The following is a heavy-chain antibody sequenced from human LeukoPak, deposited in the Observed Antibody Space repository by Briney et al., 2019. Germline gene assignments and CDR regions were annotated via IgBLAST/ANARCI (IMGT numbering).Heavy chain of an antibody. D-gene: IGHD3-9*01. J-gene: IGHJ4*02. CDR1: GYTFTGYY. CDR2: INTNSGGT. CDR3: ARADYDILTGYYHY. V-gene: IGHV1-2*02. Sequence: ASVKVSCKASGYTFTGYYMHWVRQAPGQGLEWMGWINTNSGGTNYAQKFQGRVTVTRDTSISTAYMELSRLRSDDTAVYYCARADYDILTGYYHYWGQGTLVTVSS.